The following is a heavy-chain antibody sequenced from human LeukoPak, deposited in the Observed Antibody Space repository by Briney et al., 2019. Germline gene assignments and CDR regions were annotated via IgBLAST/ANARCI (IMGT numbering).Heavy chain of an antibody. CDR3: ARDRVWFGEPNGEFDY. D-gene: IGHD3-10*01. CDR2: ISAYNGNT. CDR1: GFTFSSYA. J-gene: IGHJ4*02. Sequence: GGSLRLSCAASGFTFSSYAMHWVRQAPGQGLEWMGWISAYNGNTNYAQKLQGRVTMTTDTSTSTAYMELRSLRSDDTAVYYCARDRVWFGEPNGEFDYWGQGTLVTVSS. V-gene: IGHV1-18*01.